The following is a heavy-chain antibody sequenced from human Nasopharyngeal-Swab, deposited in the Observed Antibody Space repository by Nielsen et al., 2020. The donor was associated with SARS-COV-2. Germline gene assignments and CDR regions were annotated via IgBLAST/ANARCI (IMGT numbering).Heavy chain of an antibody. V-gene: IGHV4-34*01. D-gene: IGHD1-7*01. CDR1: GGSFSGYY. CDR3: ARGDGTVYYYYGMDV. CDR2: INHSGST. J-gene: IGHJ6*02. Sequence: SETLSLTCAVYGGSFSGYYWSWIRQPPGKGLEWIGEINHSGSTNYNPSLKSRVTISVDTSKNQFSLKLSSVTAADTAVHYCARGDGTVYYYYGMDVWGQGTTVTVSS.